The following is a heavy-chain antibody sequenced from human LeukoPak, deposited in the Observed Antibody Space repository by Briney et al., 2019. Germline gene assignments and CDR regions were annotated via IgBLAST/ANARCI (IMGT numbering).Heavy chain of an antibody. CDR2: VYYSGNT. CDR3: ATRWGGQQLPDYFDY. Sequence: SETLSLTCTVSGGSISSSGFYWGWIRQPPGKGLEWIGSVYYSGNTDYNPSLKSRVTISVDTSKNQFSLKLSSVTAADTAVYYCATRWGGQQLPDYFDYWGQGTLVTVSS. J-gene: IGHJ4*02. CDR1: GGSISSSGFY. D-gene: IGHD6-13*01. V-gene: IGHV4-39*01.